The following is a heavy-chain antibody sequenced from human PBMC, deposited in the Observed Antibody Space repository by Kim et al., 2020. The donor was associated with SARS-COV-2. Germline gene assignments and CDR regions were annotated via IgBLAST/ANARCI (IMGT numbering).Heavy chain of an antibody. V-gene: IGHV2-5*01. CDR1: GFSLSTSGVG. D-gene: IGHD4-17*01. CDR3: ARSPDTFLRWYTKFDF. CDR2: IYWNDDK. Sequence: SGPTLVKPTQTLTLTCTFSGFSLSTSGVGVGWIRQPPGKALEWLALIYWNDDKRYSPSLKSRLTITKDTSKNQVVLTMTNMDPVDTATYYCARSPDTFLRWYTKFDFWGQGTLVTVSS. J-gene: IGHJ4*02.